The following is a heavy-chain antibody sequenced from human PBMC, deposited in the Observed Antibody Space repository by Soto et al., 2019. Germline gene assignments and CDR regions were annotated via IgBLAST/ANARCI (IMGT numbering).Heavy chain of an antibody. CDR2: IYSGGST. D-gene: IGHD3-22*01. Sequence: GSLRLSCAASGFTVSSNYMSWVRQAPGKGLEWVSVIYSGGSTYYADSVKGRFTISRDNSKNTLYLQMNSLRAEDTAVYYCARGAVDYYDSSGSKTGYFDYWGQGTLVTVSS. CDR1: GFTVSSNY. CDR3: ARGAVDYYDSSGSKTGYFDY. V-gene: IGHV3-53*01. J-gene: IGHJ4*02.